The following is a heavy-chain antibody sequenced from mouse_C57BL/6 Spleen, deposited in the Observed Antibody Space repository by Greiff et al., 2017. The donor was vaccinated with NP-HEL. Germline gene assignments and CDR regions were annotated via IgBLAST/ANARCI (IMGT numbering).Heavy chain of an antibody. CDR1: GFSLTSYG. Sequence: VKLMESGPGLVQPSQSLSITCTVSGFSLTSYGVHWVRQSPGKGLEWLGVIWSGGSTDYNAAFISRLSISKDNSKSQVFFKMNSLQADDTAIYYCARNNPLYDYDAMDYWGQGTSVTVSS. D-gene: IGHD1-1*01. J-gene: IGHJ4*01. V-gene: IGHV2-2*01. CDR3: ARNNPLYDYDAMDY. CDR2: IWSGGST.